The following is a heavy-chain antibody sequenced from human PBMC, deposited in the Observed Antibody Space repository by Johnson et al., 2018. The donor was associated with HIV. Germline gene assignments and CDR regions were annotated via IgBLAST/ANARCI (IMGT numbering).Heavy chain of an antibody. D-gene: IGHD6-13*01. J-gene: IGHJ3*02. CDR3: AKDVDSSRWWRAFDM. Sequence: QVQLVESGGGLVKPGGSLRLSCAVSGFTFSDAWMSWVRQAPGKGLEWVAFIQSDGKIKFYADSVKGRFTISRDNSKNSFYIQMHSLRAEDTAVYYCAKDVDSSRWWRAFDMWGQGTMVSVSS. CDR1: GFTFSDAW. CDR2: IQSDGKIK. V-gene: IGHV3-30*02.